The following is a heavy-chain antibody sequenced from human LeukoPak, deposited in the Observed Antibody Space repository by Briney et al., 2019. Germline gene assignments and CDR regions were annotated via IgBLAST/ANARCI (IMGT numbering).Heavy chain of an antibody. CDR2: IDPGDSYT. CDR1: GYSFSNYW. Sequence: GESLRIFCEGSGYSFSNYWISWVRQMPGKGLEWMGTIDPGDSYTNYSPSFQGHVTISADKSISTAYLQWSSLKASDTAMYYCARHSGRDSFDYWGQGTLVTVSS. J-gene: IGHJ4*02. CDR3: ARHSGRDSFDY. D-gene: IGHD1-14*01. V-gene: IGHV5-10-1*01.